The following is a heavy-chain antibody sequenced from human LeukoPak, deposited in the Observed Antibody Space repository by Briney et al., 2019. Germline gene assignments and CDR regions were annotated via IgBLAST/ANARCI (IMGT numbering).Heavy chain of an antibody. V-gene: IGHV3-23*01. J-gene: IGHJ4*02. Sequence: GGSLRLSCAASGFTFSSYAMSWVRQAPGKGLEWVSAISGGGGNSYYTDSVKGRFTISRDNSKNTLYLQMNSLRAEDTAVYYCAKDRQQWLVSAFDYWGQGTLVTVSS. CDR2: ISGGGGNS. CDR1: GFTFSSYA. CDR3: AKDRQQWLVSAFDY. D-gene: IGHD6-19*01.